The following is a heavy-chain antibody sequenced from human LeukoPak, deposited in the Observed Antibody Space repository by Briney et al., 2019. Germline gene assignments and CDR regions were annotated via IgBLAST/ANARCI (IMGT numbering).Heavy chain of an antibody. V-gene: IGHV3-23*01. CDR2: IFHSGGNT. J-gene: IGHJ3*01. Sequence: GGSLRLSCAASGFTFSNYAMSWVRQAPGKGLEWVSSIFHSGGNTYYTDSVKGRFTISRDNSKNTLYLQMNSLRAEDTAVYYCAREVSRTGAFDVWGQGTMVTVSS. D-gene: IGHD3-10*01. CDR1: GFTFSNYA. CDR3: AREVSRTGAFDV.